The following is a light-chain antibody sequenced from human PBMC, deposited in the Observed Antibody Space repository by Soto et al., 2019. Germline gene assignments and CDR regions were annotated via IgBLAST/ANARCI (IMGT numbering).Light chain of an antibody. CDR1: QDISGR. V-gene: IGKV1D-16*01. J-gene: IGKJ1*01. CDR2: HAS. Sequence: IQMTQSPSSVSASVGDRVTVTCRASQDISGRLAWFQQKPGKAPKLSISHASRLQNGVPSRLSGSESGTDFTLTIRSLQPEDFAAYYCQQYNNYLSFGQGTKVDIK. CDR3: QQYNNYLS.